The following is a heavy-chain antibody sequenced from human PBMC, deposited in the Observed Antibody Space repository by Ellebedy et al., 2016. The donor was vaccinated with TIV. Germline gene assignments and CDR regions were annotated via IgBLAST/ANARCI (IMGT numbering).Heavy chain of an antibody. Sequence: GESLKISCAASGFTFSRYTMNWVRQAPGKGLEWVSYISNSAIYYADSVKGRFTITRDNAKKTLYLQMNSLRPEDTAVYFCARERLSLEAAFDYWGQGTPVTVSS. CDR1: GFTFSRYT. D-gene: IGHD6-13*01. CDR3: ARERLSLEAAFDY. CDR2: ISNSAI. V-gene: IGHV3-21*05. J-gene: IGHJ4*02.